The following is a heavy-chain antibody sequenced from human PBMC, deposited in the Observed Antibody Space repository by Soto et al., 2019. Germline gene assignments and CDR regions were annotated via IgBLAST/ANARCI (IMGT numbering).Heavy chain of an antibody. CDR1: GFTFSSYW. Sequence: PGGSLRLSCAASGFTFSSYWMDWVRQAPGKGLEWVANINQDGSEKSYVDSVKGRFTISRDNAKNSLYLQMSSLTAEDTAVYYCAKERFIAAAGIDFDYWGQGTLVTVSS. CDR3: AKERFIAAAGIDFDY. V-gene: IGHV3-7*03. J-gene: IGHJ4*02. D-gene: IGHD6-13*01. CDR2: INQDGSEK.